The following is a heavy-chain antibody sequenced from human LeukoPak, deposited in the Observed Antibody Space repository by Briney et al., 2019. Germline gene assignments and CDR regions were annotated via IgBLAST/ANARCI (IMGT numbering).Heavy chain of an antibody. Sequence: SETLSLTCAVYGGSFSGYYWSWIRQPPGKGLEWIGEINHSGSTNYNPSLKSRVTISGDTSKNQFSLKLSSVTAADTAVYYCARGGSTIFGVVIRNWFDPWGQGTLVTVSS. CDR3: ARGGSTIFGVVIRNWFDP. V-gene: IGHV4-34*01. D-gene: IGHD3-3*01. J-gene: IGHJ5*02. CDR2: INHSGST. CDR1: GGSFSGYY.